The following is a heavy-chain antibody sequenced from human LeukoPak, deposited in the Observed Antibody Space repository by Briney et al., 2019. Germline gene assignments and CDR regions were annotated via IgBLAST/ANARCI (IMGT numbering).Heavy chain of an antibody. V-gene: IGHV3-9*01. Sequence: GGSLRLSCAASGFTFDDYARHWVRQARGKGLEGVSGISWNSGSIVYADSVKGRFTISRDNAKNSLYLQMNSLRAEDTALYYCAKGDRLAAAGSIDYWGQGTLVTVSS. J-gene: IGHJ4*02. CDR2: ISWNSGSI. CDR1: GFTFDDYA. CDR3: AKGDRLAAAGSIDY. D-gene: IGHD6-13*01.